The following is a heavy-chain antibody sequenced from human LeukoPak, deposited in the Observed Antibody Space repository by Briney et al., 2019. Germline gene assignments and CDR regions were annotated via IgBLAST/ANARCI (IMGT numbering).Heavy chain of an antibody. CDR1: GYTFTSYY. Sequence: ASVKVSCKASGYTFTSYYMHWVRQAPGQGLEWMGIINPSGGSTSYAQKFQGRVTMTRDTSISTAYMELSRLRSDDTAVYYCARDSGSLLASDYWGQGTLVTVSS. J-gene: IGHJ4*02. V-gene: IGHV1-46*01. D-gene: IGHD1-26*01. CDR3: ARDSGSLLASDY. CDR2: INPSGGST.